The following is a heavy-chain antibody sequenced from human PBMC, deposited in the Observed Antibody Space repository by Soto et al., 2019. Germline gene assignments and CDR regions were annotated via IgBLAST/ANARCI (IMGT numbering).Heavy chain of an antibody. CDR1: GVTLSPNG. CDR3: AKVPRDFAWLLGLDYFDY. Sequence: VVPRRISGAAAGVTLSPNGTTWFRQVPGKGLEWVSAISAGGGTTYYADPVKGRFTISRDNSKNMLYLQMNSLRVEDTAVYYCAKVPRDFAWLLGLDYFDYWGQVTPVTVSS. D-gene: IGHD3-9*01. CDR2: ISAGGGTT. V-gene: IGHV3-23*01. J-gene: IGHJ4*02.